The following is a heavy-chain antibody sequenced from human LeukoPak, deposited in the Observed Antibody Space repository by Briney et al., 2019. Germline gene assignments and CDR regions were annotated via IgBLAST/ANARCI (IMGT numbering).Heavy chain of an antibody. CDR3: ARRKPTYYDFWSGYPFDY. Sequence: KPSETLSLTCAVYGGSFSGYYWSWIRQPPGKGLEWIGEIDHSGSTNYNPSLKSRVTISVDTSKNQFSLKLSSVTAADTAVYYCARRKPTYYDFWSGYPFDYWGQGTLVTVSS. CDR2: IDHSGST. CDR1: GGSFSGYY. J-gene: IGHJ4*02. V-gene: IGHV4-34*01. D-gene: IGHD3-3*01.